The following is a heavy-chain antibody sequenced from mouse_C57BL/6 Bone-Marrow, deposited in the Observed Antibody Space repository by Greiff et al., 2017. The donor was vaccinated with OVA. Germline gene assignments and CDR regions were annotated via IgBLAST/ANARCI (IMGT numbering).Heavy chain of an antibody. J-gene: IGHJ2*01. D-gene: IGHD1-1*01. Sequence: QVQLKQSGAELVKPGASVKISCKASGYAFSSYWMNWVKQRPGKGLEWIGQIYPGDGDTNYNGKFKGKATLTADKSSSTAYMQLSSLTSEDSAVYFGARGTTVGGVDYWGQGTTLTVSS. CDR2: IYPGDGDT. CDR3: ARGTTVGGVDY. CDR1: GYAFSSYW. V-gene: IGHV1-80*01.